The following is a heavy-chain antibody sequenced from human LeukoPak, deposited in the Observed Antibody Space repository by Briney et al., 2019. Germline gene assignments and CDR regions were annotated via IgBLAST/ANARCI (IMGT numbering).Heavy chain of an antibody. Sequence: GGSLRLSCAASGFSFRDYTLNWVRQAPGKGLEWVSSMTGRKSYIFYADFLKGRFTISRDNAENSVYLQMNNLGAEDTAVYYCAKAPLYYYGSGSYYEVDYWGQGTLVTVSS. CDR3: AKAPLYYYGSGSYYEVDY. J-gene: IGHJ4*02. CDR1: GFSFRDYT. D-gene: IGHD3-10*01. V-gene: IGHV3-21*04. CDR2: MTGRKSYI.